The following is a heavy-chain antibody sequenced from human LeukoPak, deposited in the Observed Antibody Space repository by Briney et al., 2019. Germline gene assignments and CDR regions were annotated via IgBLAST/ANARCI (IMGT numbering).Heavy chain of an antibody. CDR1: GGSISSSSYY. J-gene: IGHJ4*02. CDR2: IYYSGST. CDR3: ARWGYYGSGSYYNLFDY. Sequence: ASETLSLTCTVSGGSISSSSYYWGWIRQPPGKGLEWIGSIYYSGSTYYNPSLKSRVTISVDTSKNQFSLKLSSVTAADTAVYYCARWGYYGSGSYYNLFDYWGQGTLVTVSS. D-gene: IGHD3-10*01. V-gene: IGHV4-39*07.